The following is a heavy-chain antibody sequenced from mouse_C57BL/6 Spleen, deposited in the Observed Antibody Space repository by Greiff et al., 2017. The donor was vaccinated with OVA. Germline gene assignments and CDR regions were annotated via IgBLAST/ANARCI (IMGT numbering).Heavy chain of an antibody. Sequence: QVQLQQSGPGLVAPSQSLSITFTVSGFPFTSYAISWVRQPPGKGLQWLGVIWTGGCSNYHSALKSRLSIRKDNSKSKVFLKMNSLQTDDTARYYCARGYDYERRFQFADWGKGTLVTVSA. CDR2: IWTGGCS. CDR1: GFPFTSYA. D-gene: IGHD2-4*01. V-gene: IGHV2-9-1*01. J-gene: IGHJ3*01. CDR3: ARGYDYERRFQFAD.